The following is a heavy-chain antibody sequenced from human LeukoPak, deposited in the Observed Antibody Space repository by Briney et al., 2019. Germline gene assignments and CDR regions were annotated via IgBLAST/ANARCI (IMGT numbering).Heavy chain of an antibody. CDR1: GFTFRSYA. CDR3: AKGMVRGVGDY. Sequence: GASLRLSCVASGFTFRSYAMSWVRQAPGKGLEWVSAISGSGGSTYYADSVKGRFTISRDNAKNTLFLLMNSLRAEDTAVYYCAKGMVRGVGDYWGQGTLVTVSS. CDR2: ISGSGGST. D-gene: IGHD3-10*01. J-gene: IGHJ4*02. V-gene: IGHV3-23*01.